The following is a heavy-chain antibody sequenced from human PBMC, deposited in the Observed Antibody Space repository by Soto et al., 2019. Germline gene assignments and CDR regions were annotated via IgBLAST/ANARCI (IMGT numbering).Heavy chain of an antibody. Sequence: QVQLVQSGAEVKKPGSSVKVSCKASGGTFSSYAISWVRQAPGQGLEWMGGIIPIFGTANYAQKFQGRVTITADESTSTAHMELSSLRSEDTAVYYCARDLTYDSSGYYYGDDAFDIWGQGTMVTVSS. V-gene: IGHV1-69*01. J-gene: IGHJ3*02. CDR3: ARDLTYDSSGYYYGDDAFDI. D-gene: IGHD3-22*01. CDR2: IIPIFGTA. CDR1: GGTFSSYA.